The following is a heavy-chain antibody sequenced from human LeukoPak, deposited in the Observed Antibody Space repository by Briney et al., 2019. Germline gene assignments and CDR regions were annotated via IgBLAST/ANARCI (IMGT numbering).Heavy chain of an antibody. CDR3: ARYPGYDSSPLDY. V-gene: IGHV5-51*01. D-gene: IGHD3-22*01. CDR2: IYPGDSDT. Sequence: GESLKISCKGSGYSFPSYWIGWVRRMPGEGLEWMGIIYPGDSDTRYSPSFQGQVTISADKSISTAYLQWSSLKASDTAMYYCARYPGYDSSPLDYWAREPWSPSPQ. CDR1: GYSFPSYW. J-gene: IGHJ4*02.